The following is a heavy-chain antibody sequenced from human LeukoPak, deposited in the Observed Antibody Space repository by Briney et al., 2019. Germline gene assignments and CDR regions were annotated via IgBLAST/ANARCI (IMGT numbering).Heavy chain of an antibody. Sequence: SETLSLTCIVSGGSISGSHYYWAWIRQSPGKGLEWIGMINYGGNTYYNPSLWSRATISVDTSTNQFTLNLNSVTAADTAVYYCARGYDYWGQGTLVTVSS. CDR1: GGSISGSHYY. J-gene: IGHJ4*02. CDR3: ARGYDY. CDR2: INYGGNT. V-gene: IGHV4-39*01. D-gene: IGHD6-13*01.